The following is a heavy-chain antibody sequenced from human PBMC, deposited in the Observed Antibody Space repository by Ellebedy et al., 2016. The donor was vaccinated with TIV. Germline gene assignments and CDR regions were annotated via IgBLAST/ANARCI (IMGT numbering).Heavy chain of an antibody. J-gene: IGHJ4*02. D-gene: IGHD6-19*01. CDR1: GFTVSSNY. Sequence: GESLKISCAASGFTVSSNYMSWVRQAPGKGLEWVSVIYSGGSTYYADSVKGRFTISRDNSKNTLYLQMNSLRAEDTAVYYCARDQIAVAAFDYWGQGTLVTVSS. CDR3: ARDQIAVAAFDY. V-gene: IGHV3-66*01. CDR2: IYSGGST.